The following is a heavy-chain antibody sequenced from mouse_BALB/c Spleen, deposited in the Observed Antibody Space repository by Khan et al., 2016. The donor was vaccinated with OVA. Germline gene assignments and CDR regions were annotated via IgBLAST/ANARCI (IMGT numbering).Heavy chain of an antibody. J-gene: IGHJ4*01. CDR3: AREYDYHYYAMDY. Sequence: EVQLQESGPGLVKPSQSLSLTCTVTGYSITSDYAWNWFRQFPGNKLEWMGYISYSGSTSYNPSPKSRISLTRDTSKNQLCLQLNSVTTEDTATYYCAREYDYHYYAMDYWGQGTSVTVSS. CDR1: GYSITSDYA. V-gene: IGHV3-2*02. CDR2: ISYSGST. D-gene: IGHD2-4*01.